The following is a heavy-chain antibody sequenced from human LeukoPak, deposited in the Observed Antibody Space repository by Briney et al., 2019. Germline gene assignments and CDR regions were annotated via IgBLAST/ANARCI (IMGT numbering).Heavy chain of an antibody. CDR3: ARDSVRAAAGTDAFDI. J-gene: IGHJ3*02. V-gene: IGHV4-59*01. CDR2: IYYSGST. Sequence: SETLPLTCTVSGGSISSNYWSWIRQPPGKGLEWIGYIYYSGSTNYNPSLKSRVTISVDTSKNQFSLKLSSVTAADTAVYYCARDSVRAAAGTDAFDIWGQGTMVTVSS. D-gene: IGHD6-13*01. CDR1: GGSISSNY.